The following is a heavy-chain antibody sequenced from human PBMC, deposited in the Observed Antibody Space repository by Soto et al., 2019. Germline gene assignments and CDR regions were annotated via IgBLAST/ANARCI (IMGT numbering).Heavy chain of an antibody. V-gene: IGHV3-23*01. CDR1: GFTFGSYA. CDR3: AKNRGYCSGGSCYFDY. D-gene: IGHD2-15*01. CDR2: IIGSGDST. Sequence: EVQLLESGGGLAQPGGSLRLSCAASGFTFGSYAMSWVRQAPGKGLEWVSGIIGSGDSTYYADSVKGRFTISRDNSKNTVYLQMNSLGDEDTAVYYCAKNRGYCSGGSCYFDYWGQGTLVTVS. J-gene: IGHJ4*02.